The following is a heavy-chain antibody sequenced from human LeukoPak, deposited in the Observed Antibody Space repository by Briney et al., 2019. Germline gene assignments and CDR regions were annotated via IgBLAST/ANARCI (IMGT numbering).Heavy chain of an antibody. Sequence: GASVKVSCKVSGYTSPFYGITWVRQAPGQGLEWMGWISAYNSNTNYAQKLQGRVTMTTDTSTSTAYMELRSLRSDDTAVYYCARGFWSGPERHAFDIWGQGTMVTVSS. CDR1: GYTSPFYG. D-gene: IGHD3-3*01. V-gene: IGHV1-18*01. CDR2: ISAYNSNT. CDR3: ARGFWSGPERHAFDI. J-gene: IGHJ3*02.